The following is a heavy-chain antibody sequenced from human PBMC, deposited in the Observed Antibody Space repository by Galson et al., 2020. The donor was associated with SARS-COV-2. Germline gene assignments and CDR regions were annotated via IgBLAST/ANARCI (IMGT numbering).Heavy chain of an antibody. D-gene: IGHD5-12*01. J-gene: IGHJ4*02. CDR1: GDSISSSNW. CDR3: ARDTRRPSVIVATSLPY. Sequence: SETLSLTCAVSGDSISSSNWWNWVRQPPGKGLEWIGEIYHTGDTNYNPSLKSRVTISVDKSKNQFSLKVRSVTTADTAVYYCARDTRRPSVIVATSLPYWGQGILVTVSS. CDR2: IYHTGDT. V-gene: IGHV4-4*02.